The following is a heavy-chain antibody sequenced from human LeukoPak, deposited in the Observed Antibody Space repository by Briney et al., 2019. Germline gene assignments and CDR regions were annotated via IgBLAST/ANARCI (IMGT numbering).Heavy chain of an antibody. Sequence: PGGSLRLSCAASGFTFSSYWMSWVRQAPGKGLEWVANIKQDGSEKYYVDSVKGRFTISRDNAKNSLYLQMNSLRAEDTAVYYCARGDDYSNYWHDYRGQGTLVTVSS. CDR2: IKQDGSEK. CDR1: GFTFSSYW. J-gene: IGHJ4*02. D-gene: IGHD4-11*01. V-gene: IGHV3-7*01. CDR3: ARGDDYSNYWHDY.